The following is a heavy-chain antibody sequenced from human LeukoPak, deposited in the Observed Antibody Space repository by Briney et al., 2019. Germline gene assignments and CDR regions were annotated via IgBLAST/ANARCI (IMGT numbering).Heavy chain of an antibody. V-gene: IGHV1-69*05. CDR2: IIPIFGTA. CDR3: ASTPDSGYYYYYMDV. Sequence: SVKVSCKASGGTFSSYAISWVQQAPGQGLEWMGGIIPIFGTANYAQKFQGRVTITTDESTSTAYMELSSLRSEDTAVYYCASTPDSGYYYYYMDVWGKGTTVTVSS. CDR1: GGTFSSYA. J-gene: IGHJ6*03.